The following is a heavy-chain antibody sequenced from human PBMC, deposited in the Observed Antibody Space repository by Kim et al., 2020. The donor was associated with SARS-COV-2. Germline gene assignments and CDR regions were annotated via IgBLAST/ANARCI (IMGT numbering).Heavy chain of an antibody. J-gene: IGHJ2*01. D-gene: IGHD3-22*01. CDR1: GGSISSSSYY. CDR2: IYYSGST. CDR3: ARQGGITMIVVVIQGAFDL. Sequence: SETLSLTRTVSGGSISSSSYYWGWIRQPPGKGLEWIGSIYYSGSTYYNPSLKSRVIISVDTSKNQFSLKLSSVTAADTAVYYCARQGGITMIVVVIQGAFDLWGRSTLVTVSS. V-gene: IGHV4-39*01.